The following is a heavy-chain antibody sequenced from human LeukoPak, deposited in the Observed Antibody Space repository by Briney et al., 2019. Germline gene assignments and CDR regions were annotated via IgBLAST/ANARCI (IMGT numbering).Heavy chain of an antibody. J-gene: IGHJ4*02. Sequence: GGSLRLSCAASGFTFSSYAMNWVRQAPGKGLEWVSSISGSGTSTYYADSVKGRFTISRDNSKNTLYLEVNSLRAEDTAVYYCAKDSGYYIPFGYWGRGILVTVSS. CDR1: GFTFSSYA. V-gene: IGHV3-23*01. D-gene: IGHD1-26*01. CDR2: ISGSGTST. CDR3: AKDSGYYIPFGY.